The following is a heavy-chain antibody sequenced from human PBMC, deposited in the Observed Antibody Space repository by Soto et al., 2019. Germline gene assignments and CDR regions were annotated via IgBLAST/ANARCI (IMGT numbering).Heavy chain of an antibody. CDR2: ISGPAGST. Sequence: PGGSLRLSCAASGFTFSSYWMSWVRQAPGKGLEWVSAISGPAGSTSYADSVKGRFTISRDNSKNTLYLQMNSLRAEDTAVYYCAKARVSYSSSSKEIDYWGQGTLVTVSS. J-gene: IGHJ4*02. CDR1: GFTFSSYW. CDR3: AKARVSYSSSSKEIDY. D-gene: IGHD6-6*01. V-gene: IGHV3-23*01.